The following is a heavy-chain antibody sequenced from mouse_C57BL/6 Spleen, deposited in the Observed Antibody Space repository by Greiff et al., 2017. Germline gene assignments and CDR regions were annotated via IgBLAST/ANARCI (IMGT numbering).Heavy chain of an antibody. CDR3: ARHSSSYWYFDV. J-gene: IGHJ1*03. V-gene: IGHV2-6-2*01. Sequence: LVAPSQSLSITCTVSGFSLTSYGVHWVRQPPGKGLEWLVVIWSDGSTTYNSALKSRLSISKDNSKSQVFLKMNSLQTDDTAMYYCARHSSSYWYFDVWGTGTTVTVSS. CDR1: GFSLTSYG. CDR2: IWSDGST.